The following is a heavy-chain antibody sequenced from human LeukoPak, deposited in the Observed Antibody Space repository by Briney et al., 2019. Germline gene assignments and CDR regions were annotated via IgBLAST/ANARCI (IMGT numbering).Heavy chain of an antibody. J-gene: IGHJ4*02. CDR2: IYTSGST. CDR1: GGSISSNY. Sequence: PSETLSLTCSVSGGSISSNYWSWIRQPAGKGLEWIGRIYTSGSTNYNPFLKSRVAMSLDTSKKQFSLKLRSVTAADTAVYYCARGFYAGASRAYYFDYWGQGTLVTVSS. D-gene: IGHD1-26*01. V-gene: IGHV4-4*07. CDR3: ARGFYAGASRAYYFDY.